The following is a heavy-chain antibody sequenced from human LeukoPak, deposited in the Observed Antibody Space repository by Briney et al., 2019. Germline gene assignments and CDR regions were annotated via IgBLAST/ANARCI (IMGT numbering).Heavy chain of an antibody. CDR3: ARNYYDSSGYVGYFDY. D-gene: IGHD3-22*01. V-gene: IGHV3-30-3*01. CDR2: ISYDGGNK. Sequence: GGSLRLSCAASGFTFSSYAMHWVRQAPGKGLEWVAVISYDGGNKYYADSEKGRFTISRDNSRNTLYLQMNSLRAEDTAVYYCARNYYDSSGYVGYFDYWGQGTLVTVSS. J-gene: IGHJ4*02. CDR1: GFTFSSYA.